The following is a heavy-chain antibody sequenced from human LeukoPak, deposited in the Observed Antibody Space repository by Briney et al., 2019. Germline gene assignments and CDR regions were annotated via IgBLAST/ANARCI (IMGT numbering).Heavy chain of an antibody. V-gene: IGHV4-59*08. Sequence: SETLSLTCTVSGGSIHSFYWSWIRQPPGKGLEWIAYTHYSGSTDYNPSLKSRATISLDTSKNQVSLKLKSVTAADTAVYYCVRHGADVTTIPDYSYWYMDAWGKGTTVTVSS. D-gene: IGHD3-3*01. CDR3: VRHGADVTTIPDYSYWYMDA. CDR1: GGSIHSFY. J-gene: IGHJ6*03. CDR2: THYSGST.